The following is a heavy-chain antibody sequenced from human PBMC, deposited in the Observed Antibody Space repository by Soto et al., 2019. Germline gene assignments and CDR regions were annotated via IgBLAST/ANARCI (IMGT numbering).Heavy chain of an antibody. CDR1: GASINSGDYY. CDR3: ARGHFYGSGSYFANWFDP. CDR2: IYYSGST. V-gene: IGHV4-30-4*01. D-gene: IGHD3-10*01. Sequence: SETLSLTCTVSGASINSGDYYWSWIRQPPGKGLEWIGNIYYSGSTNYNPSLKSRVTISVDTSKNQFSLNLSSVTAADTAVFFCARGHFYGSGSYFANWFDPWGQGTLVTVSS. J-gene: IGHJ5*02.